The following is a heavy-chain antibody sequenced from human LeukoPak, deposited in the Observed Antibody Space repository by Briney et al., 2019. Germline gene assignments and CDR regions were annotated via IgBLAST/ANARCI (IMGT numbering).Heavy chain of an antibody. Sequence: SETLSLTCTVSGGSISSGDYYWSWIRQPPGKGLEWIGYIYYSGSTYYNPSLKSRVTISVDTSKNQFSLKLSSVTAADTAVYYCARVEPWDYDYVWGSYVSALDIWGQGTMVTVSS. D-gene: IGHD3-16*01. CDR3: ARVEPWDYDYVWGSYVSALDI. J-gene: IGHJ3*02. CDR1: GGSISSGDYY. V-gene: IGHV4-30-4*08. CDR2: IYYSGST.